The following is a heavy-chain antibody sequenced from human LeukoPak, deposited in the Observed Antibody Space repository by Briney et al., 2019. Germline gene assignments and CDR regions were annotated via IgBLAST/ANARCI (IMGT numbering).Heavy chain of an antibody. Sequence: SETLSLTCAVYGGSFSGYYWSWLRQPPGKGLEWIGEINHSGSTNYNPSLKSRVTISVDTSKNQFSLKLSSVTAADTAVYYCARTQRPDYSNFSDYWGQGTLVTVSS. D-gene: IGHD4-11*01. J-gene: IGHJ4*02. CDR1: GGSFSGYY. CDR2: INHSGST. V-gene: IGHV4-34*01. CDR3: ARTQRPDYSNFSDY.